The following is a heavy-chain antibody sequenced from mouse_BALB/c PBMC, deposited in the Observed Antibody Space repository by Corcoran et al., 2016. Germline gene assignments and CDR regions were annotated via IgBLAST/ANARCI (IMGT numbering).Heavy chain of an antibody. CDR2: IDPANGNT. CDR1: GFKIKDTY. D-gene: IGHD2-1*01. J-gene: IGHJ2*01. Sequence: EVQLQQSGAELVKTGASVKLSCTASGFKIKDTYMHWVKQRHEQGLEWIGRIDPANGNTKFDPKFQGKATMTADTSSNTVYLQLSSLTSEVTAVYYCGRSREGNYVVYWGQGTTLTVSS. CDR3: GRSREGNYVVY. V-gene: IGHV14-3*02.